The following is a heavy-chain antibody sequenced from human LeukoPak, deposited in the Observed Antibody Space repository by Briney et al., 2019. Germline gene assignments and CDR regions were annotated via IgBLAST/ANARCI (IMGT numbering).Heavy chain of an antibody. J-gene: IGHJ4*02. V-gene: IGHV4-34*01. Sequence: SETLSLTCAVYGGSFSGYYWTWIRQPPGKGLEWVGEINHSRNTNYSPSLKSRVTMSVDTSKNQFSLKLSSVTAADTAVYYCATTLNYDILTGYYIDYWGQGTLVTVSS. CDR2: INHSRNT. CDR1: GGSFSGYY. CDR3: ATTLNYDILTGYYIDY. D-gene: IGHD3-9*01.